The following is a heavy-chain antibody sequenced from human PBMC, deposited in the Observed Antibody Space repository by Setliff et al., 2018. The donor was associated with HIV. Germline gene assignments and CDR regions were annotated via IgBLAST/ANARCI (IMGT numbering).Heavy chain of an antibody. Sequence: SETLSLTCTVSGGSISSYYWIWIRQHPGKGLEWMGYIYYTGSTYYNLSLKSRMIISLDTSKNQLFLTLNSVTAADTAIYYCARGGRKDLTDNWGQGTLVTVSS. CDR1: GGSISSYY. J-gene: IGHJ4*02. D-gene: IGHD3-16*01. CDR3: ARGGRKDLTDN. V-gene: IGHV4-59*06. CDR2: IYYTGST.